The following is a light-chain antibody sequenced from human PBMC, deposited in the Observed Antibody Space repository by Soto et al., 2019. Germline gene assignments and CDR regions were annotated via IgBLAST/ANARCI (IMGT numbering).Light chain of an antibody. V-gene: IGKV3-20*01. J-gene: IGKJ1*01. CDR1: QSVSSSY. CDR2: GAS. CDR3: QQYDSSPMT. Sequence: TESRCTLSLSTWARSPLSCSASQSVSSSYLAWYQQKPGQAPRLLIYGASSRATGIPDRFSGSGSGTDFTLTISRLEPEDFAVYYCQQYDSSPMTFGPGTEV.